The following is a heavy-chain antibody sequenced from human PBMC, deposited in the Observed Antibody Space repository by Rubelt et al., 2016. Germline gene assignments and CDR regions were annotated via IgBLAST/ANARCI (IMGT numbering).Heavy chain of an antibody. J-gene: IGHJ4*02. Sequence: RGNPNSGGTNYAQKFQGRVTMTRDTSISTAYMELSRLRPDDTAVYYCAKSDDFDYWGQGTLVTVSS. CDR3: AKSDDFDY. V-gene: IGHV1-2*06. CDR2: GNPNSGGT. D-gene: IGHD2-21*01.